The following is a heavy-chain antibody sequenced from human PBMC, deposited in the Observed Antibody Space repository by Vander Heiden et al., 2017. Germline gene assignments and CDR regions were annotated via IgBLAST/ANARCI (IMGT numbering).Heavy chain of an antibody. CDR3: FAGYNDIDY. CDR1: GFIFSDYY. CDR2: INRDSYTI. V-gene: IGHV3-11*01. Sequence: QVQLVASGGDLVKPGGSLRLSCAASGFIFSDYYMSWIRQAPGKGLEWVSFINRDSYTIYYTDSVMGRFTISRDNAKNSLYLQMNDLRVEDTAVYYCFAGYNDIDYWGQGTLVTVSS. J-gene: IGHJ4*02. D-gene: IGHD5-12*01.